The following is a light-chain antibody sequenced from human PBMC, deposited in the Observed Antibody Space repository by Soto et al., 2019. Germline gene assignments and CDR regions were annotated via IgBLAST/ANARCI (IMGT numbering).Light chain of an antibody. Sequence: SYELTQPPSVSVAPGKTARITCGGNNIGSKSVHWYQQKPGQAPVLVIYYDSDRLSGIPERFSGSNSGNTATLTISRVEAGDEADYYCQVWDSSIDHVVFGGGTKLTVL. CDR3: QVWDSSIDHVV. J-gene: IGLJ2*01. CDR1: NIGSKS. CDR2: YDS. V-gene: IGLV3-21*04.